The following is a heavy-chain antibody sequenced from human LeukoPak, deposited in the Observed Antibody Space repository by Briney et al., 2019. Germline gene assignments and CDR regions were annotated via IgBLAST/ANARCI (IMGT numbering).Heavy chain of an antibody. V-gene: IGHV3-23*01. D-gene: IGHD2-8*01. CDR3: AKTPLGYCSNGICYTGLLGWFDP. J-gene: IGHJ5*02. CDR2: ISSGGDIT. Sequence: GGSLGLSCAVSGFTFSSHAMSWVRQAPGKGLEWVSAISSGGDITYYPDSGKGRCTISRDNSKNTLYLQMDSLRAEDTAVYYCAKTPLGYCSNGICYTGLLGWFDPWGQGTLVTVSS. CDR1: GFTFSSHA.